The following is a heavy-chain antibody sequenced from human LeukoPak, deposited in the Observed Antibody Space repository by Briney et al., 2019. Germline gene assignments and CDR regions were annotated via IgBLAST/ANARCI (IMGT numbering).Heavy chain of an antibody. D-gene: IGHD1-26*01. CDR2: ITPSGDGT. V-gene: IGHV3-23*01. J-gene: IGHJ4*02. CDR3: AKDSPVATW. Sequence: GGSLRLSCAASGFTFSDYYMSWIRQAPGKGLEWVSSITPSGDGTYYAASVKGRFTISRDNSKNTLYLQMDSLRADDTAKYYCAKDSPVATWWGQGTLVTVSS. CDR1: GFTFSDYY.